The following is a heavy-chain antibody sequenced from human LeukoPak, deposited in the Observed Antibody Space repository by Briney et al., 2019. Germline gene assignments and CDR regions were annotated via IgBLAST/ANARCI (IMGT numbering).Heavy chain of an antibody. V-gene: IGHV3-74*01. D-gene: IGHD4-23*01. CDR1: GFTFSNYW. J-gene: IGHJ4*02. Sequence: GGSLRLSCAASGFTFSNYWMHWVRQVPGKGLVLVSRINVDGSVKSYADSVKGRFTISRDNAKSTVSLQMNSLRAEDTAVYYCVRDLILVDTPGDDFDYWGQGALVTVSS. CDR3: VRDLILVDTPGDDFDY. CDR2: INVDGSVK.